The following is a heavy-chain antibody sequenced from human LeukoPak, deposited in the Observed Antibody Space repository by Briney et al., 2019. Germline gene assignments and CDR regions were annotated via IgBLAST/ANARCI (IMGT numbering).Heavy chain of an antibody. J-gene: IGHJ4*02. CDR1: GFTFSSYS. CDR2: ISYDGSNK. Sequence: GGSLRLSCAASGFTFSSYSMNWVRQAPGKGLEWVAVISYDGSNKYYADSVKGRFTISRDNSKNTLYLQMNSLRAEDTAVYYCARVGGSSIVWGQGTLVTVSS. V-gene: IGHV3-30*03. D-gene: IGHD1-26*01. CDR3: ARVGGSSIV.